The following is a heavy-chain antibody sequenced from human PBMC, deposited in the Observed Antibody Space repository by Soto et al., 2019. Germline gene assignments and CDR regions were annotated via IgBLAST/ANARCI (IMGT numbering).Heavy chain of an antibody. V-gene: IGHV1-69*02. J-gene: IGHJ2*01. CDR2: IIPILGIA. Sequence: QVQLVQSGAEVKKPGSSVKVSCKASGGTFSSYTISWVRQAPGQGLEWMGRIIPILGIANYAQKFQGRVTITADKSTSTAYMELSSLRSEDTAVYYCARASYYYGSGIYWYFDLWGRGTLVTVSS. CDR1: GGTFSSYT. CDR3: ARASYYYGSGIYWYFDL. D-gene: IGHD3-10*01.